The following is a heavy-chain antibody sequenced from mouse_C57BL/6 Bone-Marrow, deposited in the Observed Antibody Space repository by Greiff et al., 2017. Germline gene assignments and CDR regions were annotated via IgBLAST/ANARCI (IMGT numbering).Heavy chain of an antibody. CDR1: GYTFTSYW. V-gene: IGHV1-55*01. CDR3: ARSAYYSNYWYFDV. Sequence: QVQLQQPGAELVKPGASVKMSCKASGYTFTSYWITWVKQRPGQGLEWIGDIYPGSGSTNYNEKFKSKATLTVATSSSTAYMQLSSLTSEDSAVYYCARSAYYSNYWYFDVWGTGTTVTVSS. D-gene: IGHD2-5*01. CDR2: IYPGSGST. J-gene: IGHJ1*03.